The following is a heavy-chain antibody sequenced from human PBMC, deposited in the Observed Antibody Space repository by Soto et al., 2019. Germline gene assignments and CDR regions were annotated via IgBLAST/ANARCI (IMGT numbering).Heavy chain of an antibody. D-gene: IGHD3-3*02. CDR3: VRYDRINMKPYSPEGFHI. Sequence: SEALSLTCPVSGYSISSSNSHWGWTRQPPGKGLEYIGSVYYGGAIFYSGNIYYNPSLKSRVTISVDTSKNQFSLRLSSVTAADTGVYYCVRYDRINMKPYSPEGFHIWGQGTMVTVSS. V-gene: IGHV4-39*01. CDR2: VYYGGAIFYSGNI. J-gene: IGHJ3*02. CDR1: GYSISSSNSH.